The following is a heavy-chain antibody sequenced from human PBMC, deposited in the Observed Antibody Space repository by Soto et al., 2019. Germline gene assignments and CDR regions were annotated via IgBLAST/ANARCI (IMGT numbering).Heavy chain of an antibody. CDR1: GFTFSTYN. Sequence: EVQLVESGGGLVQPGGSLRLSCAASGFTFSTYNMNWVRQAPGKGLEWVSYISTSSSTIYYADSVKGRFTISRDNAKNSLYLQMNSMRDEDTAVYYCARGKDTTSRCCDYWGQGTLVTVSS. J-gene: IGHJ4*02. V-gene: IGHV3-48*02. CDR3: ARGKDTTSRCCDY. CDR2: ISTSSSTI. D-gene: IGHD1-1*01.